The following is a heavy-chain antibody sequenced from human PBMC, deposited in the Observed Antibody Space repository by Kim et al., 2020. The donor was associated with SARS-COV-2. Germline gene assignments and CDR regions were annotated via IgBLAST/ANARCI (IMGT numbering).Heavy chain of an antibody. CDR3: ARGLGLMVRGVIIIGSAWFDP. V-gene: IGHV4-34*01. CDR2: INHSGST. J-gene: IGHJ5*02. Sequence: SETLSLTCAVYGGSFSGYYWSWIRQPPGKGLEWIGEINHSGSTNYNPSLKSRVTISVDTSKNQFSLKLSSVTAADTAVYYCARGLGLMVRGVIIIGSAWFDPWGQGTLVTVSS. CDR1: GGSFSGYY. D-gene: IGHD3-10*01.